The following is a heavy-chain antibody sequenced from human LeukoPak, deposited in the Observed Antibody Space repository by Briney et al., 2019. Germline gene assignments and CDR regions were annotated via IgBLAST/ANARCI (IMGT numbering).Heavy chain of an antibody. CDR2: IIPIFGTA. D-gene: IGHD3-16*02. Sequence: ASVKVSCKASGGTFSSYAISWVRQAPGQGLEWMGGIIPIFGTANYAQKFQGRVTITADESTSTAYMELSSLRSEDTGVYYCARYPLEAQSSLFDYWGQGTLVTVSS. CDR3: ARYPLEAQSSLFDY. J-gene: IGHJ4*02. CDR1: GGTFSSYA. V-gene: IGHV1-69*13.